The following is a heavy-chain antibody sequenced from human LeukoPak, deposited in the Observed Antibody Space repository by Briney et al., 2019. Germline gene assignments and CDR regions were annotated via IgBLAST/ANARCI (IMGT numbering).Heavy chain of an antibody. CDR3: AKAQYDWVTLAFDY. Sequence: GGSLRLSCAASGFAFSSYAMHWVRQAPGKGLEYVSAISSNGGITYYANSVKGRFTISRDNSKNTLYLQMNSLRAEDTAVYYCAKAQYDWVTLAFDYWGQGTLVTVSS. CDR1: GFAFSSYA. D-gene: IGHD4-23*01. CDR2: ISSNGGIT. J-gene: IGHJ4*02. V-gene: IGHV3-64*01.